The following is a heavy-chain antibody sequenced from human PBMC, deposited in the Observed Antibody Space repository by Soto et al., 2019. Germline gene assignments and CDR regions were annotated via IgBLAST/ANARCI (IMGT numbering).Heavy chain of an antibody. CDR2: IYYSGST. CDR1: GGSISSGGYY. V-gene: IGHV4-31*03. CDR3: ASVVITINHFDY. D-gene: IGHD3-22*01. Sequence: QVQLQESGPGLVKPSQTRSITCTVSGGSISSGGYYWSWIRQHPGKGLEWIGYIYYSGSTYYNPSLKSRVTISVDTSKNQFSLKLSSVTAADTAAYYCASVVITINHFDYWGQGTLVTVSS. J-gene: IGHJ4*02.